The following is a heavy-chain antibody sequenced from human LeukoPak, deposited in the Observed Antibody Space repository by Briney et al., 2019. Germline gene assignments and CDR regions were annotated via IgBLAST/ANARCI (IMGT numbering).Heavy chain of an antibody. CDR2: INHCGST. D-gene: IGHD3-22*01. Sequence: KPSETLSLTCAVYGGSFSGYYWSWIRQPPGKGLEWIGEINHCGSTNYNPSLKSRVTISVDASKNQFSLKLSSVTAADTAVYYCARPPTPMYYDSHHLFFQHWGQGTLVTVSS. CDR1: GGSFSGYY. CDR3: ARPPTPMYYDSHHLFFQH. J-gene: IGHJ1*01. V-gene: IGHV4-34*01.